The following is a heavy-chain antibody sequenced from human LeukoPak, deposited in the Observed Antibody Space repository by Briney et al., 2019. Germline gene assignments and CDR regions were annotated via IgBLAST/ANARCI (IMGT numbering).Heavy chain of an antibody. J-gene: IGHJ4*02. D-gene: IGHD1-26*01. CDR3: ARAALTMGATHFDY. Sequence: SETLSLTCTVSGGSISTYYWSWIRQPPGKGLEWIGYIYYSGSTNHNPSLKSRLTISMDASKNQFSLKLSSVTAADTAVYYCARAALTMGATHFDYWGQGTLVTVSS. CDR1: GGSISTYY. V-gene: IGHV4-59*01. CDR2: IYYSGST.